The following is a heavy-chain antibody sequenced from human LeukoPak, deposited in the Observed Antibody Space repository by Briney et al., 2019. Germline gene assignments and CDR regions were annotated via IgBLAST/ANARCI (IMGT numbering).Heavy chain of an antibody. Sequence: SETLSLTCAVYGGSFSGYYWNWIRQSPGKGLEWIGEINNSGSTNYNPSLRSRVTISVDTSKTQFSLRLTSVTATDTAVYYCARRSDDFWTGHNWFDPWGQGTLVTVSS. CDR1: GGSFSGYY. CDR3: ARRSDDFWTGHNWFDP. D-gene: IGHD3/OR15-3a*01. J-gene: IGHJ5*02. CDR2: INNSGST. V-gene: IGHV4-34*01.